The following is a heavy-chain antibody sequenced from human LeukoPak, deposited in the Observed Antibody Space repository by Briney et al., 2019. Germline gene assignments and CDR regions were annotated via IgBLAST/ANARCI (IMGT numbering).Heavy chain of an antibody. Sequence: KPSETLSLTCTVSGASVSSYYWSWIRQPPGRGLEWIGYLSHSGSSDSNPSLKSRVTILVDTSKNQFSLKLTSVTAADTAVYYCARARYANAWYAFDIWGQGTMVTVSS. CDR1: GASVSSYY. D-gene: IGHD2-2*01. J-gene: IGHJ3*02. CDR2: LSHSGSS. V-gene: IGHV4-59*02. CDR3: ARARYANAWYAFDI.